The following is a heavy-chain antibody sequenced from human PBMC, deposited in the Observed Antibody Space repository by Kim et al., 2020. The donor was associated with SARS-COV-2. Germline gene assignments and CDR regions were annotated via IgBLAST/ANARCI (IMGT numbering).Heavy chain of an antibody. CDR3: ARAWNQFFDY. D-gene: IGHD1-1*01. V-gene: IGHV1-46*01. Sequence: ASVKVSCKASGYTFTHYCIHWVRQAPGQGLEWMGMIHPSSGVTPRYTQNFQGRVTTTSDTSTNTVYMELSSLRSEDTAVYYCARAWNQFFDYWGQGTLVTVSS. J-gene: IGHJ4*02. CDR2: IHPSSGVTP. CDR1: GYTFTHYC.